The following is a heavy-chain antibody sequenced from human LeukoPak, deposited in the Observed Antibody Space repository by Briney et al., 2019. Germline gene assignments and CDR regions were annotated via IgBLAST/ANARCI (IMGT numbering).Heavy chain of an antibody. Sequence: ASVKVFCKASGYTFTRYGISWVRQAPGQGLEWMGWISAYNGNTNYAQKLQGRVTMTTDTSTSTAYMELRSLRSDDTAVYYCARDGRLAYYYGMDVWGQGTPVTVSS. D-gene: IGHD2-15*01. CDR3: ARDGRLAYYYGMDV. V-gene: IGHV1-18*01. CDR1: GYTFTRYG. CDR2: ISAYNGNT. J-gene: IGHJ6*02.